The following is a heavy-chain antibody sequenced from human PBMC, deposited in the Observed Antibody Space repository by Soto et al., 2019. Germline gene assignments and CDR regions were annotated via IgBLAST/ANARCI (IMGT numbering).Heavy chain of an antibody. CDR1: GGSISSGGYS. D-gene: IGHD2-15*01. V-gene: IGHV4-30-2*01. CDR2: IYHSGST. Sequence: QLPLQESGSGLVKPSQTLSLTCAVSGGSISSGGYSWSWIRQPPGKGLEWIGYIYHSGSTYYNPSLKSRVTISVDRSKNQFSLKLSSVTAADTAVYYCARGGGGNYYGMDVWGQGTTVTVSS. J-gene: IGHJ6*02. CDR3: ARGGGGNYYGMDV.